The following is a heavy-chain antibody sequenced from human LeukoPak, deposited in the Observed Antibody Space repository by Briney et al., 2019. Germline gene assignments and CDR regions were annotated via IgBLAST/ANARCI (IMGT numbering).Heavy chain of an antibody. V-gene: IGHV3-73*01. Sequence: GGSLKLSCAASGFIFSDSAMHWVRQASGKGLEWVGHVRSKPNNYATAYAASVKGRFTISRDDSKNTAYLQMNSLKTEDTAVYYCSSPRNDFDFWRGFCSFWGPGILVTVSS. CDR2: VRSKPNNYAT. CDR3: SSPRNDFDFWRGFCSF. CDR1: GFIFSDSA. D-gene: IGHD3-3*01. J-gene: IGHJ4*02.